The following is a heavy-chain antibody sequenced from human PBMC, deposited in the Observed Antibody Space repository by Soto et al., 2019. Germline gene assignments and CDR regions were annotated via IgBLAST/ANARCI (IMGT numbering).Heavy chain of an antibody. CDR3: ARGDYGTGGYPFPYFDY. J-gene: IGHJ4*02. V-gene: IGHV1-2*02. Sequence: HEHLVQSGAEVKRPGASLKVSCKASGYSFTGYYIHWVRQAPGQGLEWMGWINPDSGATNYAQNFQGRVTLTSDTSIRTASMDLTSLTSDDTAVYYCARGDYGTGGYPFPYFDYWGQGTLVIVFS. D-gene: IGHD2-8*02. CDR1: GYSFTGYY. CDR2: INPDSGAT.